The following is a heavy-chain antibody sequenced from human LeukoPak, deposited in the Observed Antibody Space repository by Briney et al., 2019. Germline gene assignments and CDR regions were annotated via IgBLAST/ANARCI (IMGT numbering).Heavy chain of an antibody. CDR2: IIPIFGTA. V-gene: IGHV1-69*13. D-gene: IGHD4-17*01. Sequence: SVKVSCKASGYTFTGYYMHWVRQAPGQGLEWMGGIIPIFGTANYAQKFQGRVTITADESTSTAYMELSSLRSEDTAVYYCAREQLRNELSNWFDPWGQGTLVTVSS. J-gene: IGHJ5*02. CDR3: AREQLRNELSNWFDP. CDR1: GYTFTGYY.